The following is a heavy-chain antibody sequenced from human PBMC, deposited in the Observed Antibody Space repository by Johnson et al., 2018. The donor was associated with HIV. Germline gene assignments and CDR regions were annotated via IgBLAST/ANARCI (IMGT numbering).Heavy chain of an antibody. CDR3: VRDGNYYDRSGYRVDAFDV. CDR1: GFTLSSYW. J-gene: IGHJ3*01. D-gene: IGHD3-22*01. V-gene: IGHV3-74*01. Sequence: VQLVESGGGLVQPGGSLRLSCAASGFTLSSYWMHWVCQAPGKGLVWVSRINSDGSSTSYADSVKGRFTISRDNAKNSLYLQMNSLIAEDTAVYYCVRDGNYYDRSGYRVDAFDVWGQGTMVTVSS. CDR2: INSDGSST.